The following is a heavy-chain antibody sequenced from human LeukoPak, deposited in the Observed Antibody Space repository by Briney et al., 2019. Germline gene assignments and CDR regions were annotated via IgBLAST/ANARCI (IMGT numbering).Heavy chain of an antibody. CDR3: ASLLSTMVRGVDFDY. CDR2: INHSGST. Sequence: GSLRLSCAASGVSVSSDYMSWVRQPPGKGLEWIGEINHSGSTNYNPSLKSRVTISVDTSKNQFSLKLSSVTAADTAVYYCASLLSTMVRGVDFDYWGQGTLVTVSS. V-gene: IGHV4-34*01. D-gene: IGHD3-10*01. J-gene: IGHJ4*02. CDR1: GVSVSSDY.